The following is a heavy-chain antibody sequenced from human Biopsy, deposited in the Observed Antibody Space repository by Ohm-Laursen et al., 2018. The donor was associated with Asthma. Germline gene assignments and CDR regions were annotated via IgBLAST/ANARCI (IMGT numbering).Heavy chain of an antibody. Sequence: SLRLSCTASGSTFRSYWMSWVRQAPGKGLEWVANIKEDGSEKYYVDSVKGRFTISRDNAKNSLYLQMNSLRAEDTALYHCARDRAVTGLNDAFDTWGQGTMVTVSS. CDR3: ARDRAVTGLNDAFDT. J-gene: IGHJ3*02. CDR1: GSTFRSYW. D-gene: IGHD4-17*01. CDR2: IKEDGSEK. V-gene: IGHV3-7*03.